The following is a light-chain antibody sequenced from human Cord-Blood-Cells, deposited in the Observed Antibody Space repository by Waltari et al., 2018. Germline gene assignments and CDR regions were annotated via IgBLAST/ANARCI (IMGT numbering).Light chain of an antibody. CDR3: QSYDSSLSGYVV. CDR1: SPNIGAGDY. Sequence: QSVLTQPPSVSGAPGQRVTISCTGSSPNIGAGDYVHWYQQLPGTAPKLLIYGNSNRPSGVPDRFSGSKSGTSASLAITGLQAEDEADYYCQSYDSSLSGYVVFGGGTKLTVL. V-gene: IGLV1-40*01. J-gene: IGLJ2*01. CDR2: GNS.